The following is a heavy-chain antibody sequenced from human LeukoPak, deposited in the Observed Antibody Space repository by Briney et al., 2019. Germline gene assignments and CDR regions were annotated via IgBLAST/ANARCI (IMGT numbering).Heavy chain of an antibody. Sequence: PGGSLRLSCAASGFTFSSYDMHWVRHATGKGLEWVSAIDTAGGTYFPGSVEGRFSISRENAKNSLYLQMNSLRAGDTAVYYCARDRAGSGYFDLWGRGTLVTVSS. CDR2: IDTAGGT. V-gene: IGHV3-13*01. J-gene: IGHJ2*01. D-gene: IGHD2-15*01. CDR3: ARDRAGSGYFDL. CDR1: GFTFSSYD.